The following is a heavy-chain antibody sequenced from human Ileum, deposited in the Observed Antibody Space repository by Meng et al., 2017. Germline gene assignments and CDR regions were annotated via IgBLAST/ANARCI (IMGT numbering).Heavy chain of an antibody. CDR3: ARGDVAARLQS. V-gene: IGHV4-34*01. CDR2: INHSGST. J-gene: IGHJ5*02. Sequence: QVPLQQWGGGVLKPSETLSLTCAVYGGSFSGYYWSWIRQPPGKGLEWIGEINHSGSTNYNPSLKSRVTISVDTSKNQFSLKLTSVTAADTAVYYCARGDVAARLQSWGQGTLVTVSS. D-gene: IGHD6-6*01. CDR1: GGSFSGYY.